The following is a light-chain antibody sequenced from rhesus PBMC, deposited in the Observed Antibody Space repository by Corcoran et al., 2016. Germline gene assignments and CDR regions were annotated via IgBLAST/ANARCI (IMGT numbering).Light chain of an antibody. J-gene: IGKJ1*01. V-gene: IGKV1-22*01. CDR2: KAS. Sequence: DIQMTQSPSSLSASVGDTVTITCRASQGISSWLAWYQQKPGKAPKLLIYKASSLKSGVPSRFSGSGSGTEFTLTISSLQSEDFATYFCQQYNSRPRTFGQGTKVEIK. CDR3: QQYNSRPRT. CDR1: QGISSW.